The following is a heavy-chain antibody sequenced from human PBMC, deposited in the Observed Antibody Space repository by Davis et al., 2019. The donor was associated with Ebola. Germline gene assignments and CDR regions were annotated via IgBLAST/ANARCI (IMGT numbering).Heavy chain of an antibody. CDR3: SSGNSSSWYYYGMDV. Sequence: MPGGSLRLSCAVYGGSFSGYYWSWIRQPPGKGLEWIGYIYYSGSTNYNPSLKSRVTISVDRSKNQFSLKLSSVTAADTAVYYCSSGNSSSWYYYGMDVWGQGTTVTVSS. CDR2: IYYSGST. J-gene: IGHJ6*02. CDR1: GGSFSGYY. V-gene: IGHV4-59*01. D-gene: IGHD6-13*01.